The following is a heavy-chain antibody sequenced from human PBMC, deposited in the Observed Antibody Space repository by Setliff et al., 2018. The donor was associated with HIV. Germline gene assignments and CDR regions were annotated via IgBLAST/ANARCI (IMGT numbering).Heavy chain of an antibody. V-gene: IGHV4-59*12. CDR2: IYYSGST. CDR1: DGSFSSDY. CDR3: ARGWGVPATD. J-gene: IGHJ4*02. Sequence: PSETLSLTCTVSDGSFSSDYWTWIRQTPGKGLEWIGYIYYSGSTKYNPSLTSRVTISVDTSKNQFSLKLSSVTAADTAVYYCARGWGVPATDWGQGTLVTVSS. D-gene: IGHD2-2*01.